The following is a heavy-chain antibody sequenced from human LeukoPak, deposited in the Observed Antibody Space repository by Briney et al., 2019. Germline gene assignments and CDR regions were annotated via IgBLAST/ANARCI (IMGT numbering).Heavy chain of an antibody. CDR1: GFTFSSYE. CDR2: ISGSGGST. J-gene: IGHJ4*02. CDR3: AKDWAFCSTTSCYSYFNY. D-gene: IGHD2-2*01. Sequence: GGSLRLSCAASGFTFSSYEMNWVRQAPGEGLEWVSGISGSGGSTYYADSVKGRFTISRDNSKNTVYLQMTSLRAEDTAVYYCAKDWAFCSTTSCYSYFNYWGQGTLVTVSS. V-gene: IGHV3-23*01.